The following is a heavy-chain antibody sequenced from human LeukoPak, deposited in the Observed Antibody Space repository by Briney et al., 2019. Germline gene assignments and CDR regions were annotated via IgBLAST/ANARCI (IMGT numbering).Heavy chain of an antibody. CDR3: AREGRGDSGGYYKGY. Sequence: GGSLRLSCAASGFTFSSYAMHWVRQAPGKGLEWVAVISYDGSNKYYADSVKGRFTISRDNSKNTLYLQMNSLRAEDTAVYYCAREGRGDSGGYYKGYWGQGSLVTVSS. V-gene: IGHV3-30-3*01. J-gene: IGHJ4*02. D-gene: IGHD3-22*01. CDR1: GFTFSSYA. CDR2: ISYDGSNK.